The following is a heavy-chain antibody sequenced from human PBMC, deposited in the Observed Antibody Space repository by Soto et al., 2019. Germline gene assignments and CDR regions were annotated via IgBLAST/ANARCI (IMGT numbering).Heavy chain of an antibody. CDR2: ISAYNGNT. Sequence: ASSEGSCKASGYTFTSYGISWVRQAPGQGIEWMGWISAYNGNTNYAQKLQGRVTMTTDTSTSTAYMELRSLRSDDTAVYFCARDIAFWSGYYTDAFDIWGQGTMVTVSS. J-gene: IGHJ3*02. CDR1: GYTFTSYG. CDR3: ARDIAFWSGYYTDAFDI. V-gene: IGHV1-18*01. D-gene: IGHD3-3*01.